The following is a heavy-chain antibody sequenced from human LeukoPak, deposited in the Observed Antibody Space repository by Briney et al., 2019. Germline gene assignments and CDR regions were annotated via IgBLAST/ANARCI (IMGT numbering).Heavy chain of an antibody. CDR3: ARGASDYYGSGSFHKENEYYYYAMDV. D-gene: IGHD3-10*01. Sequence: SETLSLTCTVSGGSISIYYWSWIRQPPGKGLEWIGYIYYSGSTNYNPSLKSRVTISVDTSKNQFSLTLSSVTAADAAVYYCARGASDYYGSGSFHKENEYYYYAMDVWGQGTTVTVSS. CDR1: GGSISIYY. CDR2: IYYSGST. V-gene: IGHV4-59*01. J-gene: IGHJ6*02.